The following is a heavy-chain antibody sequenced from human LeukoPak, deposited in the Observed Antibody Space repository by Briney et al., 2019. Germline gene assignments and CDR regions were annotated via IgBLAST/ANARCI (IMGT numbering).Heavy chain of an antibody. V-gene: IGHV3-9*01. Sequence: GGPLRLSCAASGFTFDDYTVHWVRQAPGKGLEWVSGISWNSGSIGYADSVKGRFTISRDNAKNSLYLQMNSLRAEDTALYYCAKVGYSSSWYRGDFDYWGQGTLVTVSS. CDR1: GFTFDDYT. D-gene: IGHD6-13*01. J-gene: IGHJ4*02. CDR2: ISWNSGSI. CDR3: AKVGYSSSWYRGDFDY.